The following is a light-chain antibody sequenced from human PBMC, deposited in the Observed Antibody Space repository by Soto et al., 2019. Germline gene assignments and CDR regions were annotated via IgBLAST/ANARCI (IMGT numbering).Light chain of an antibody. CDR1: ISDVGGYNF. V-gene: IGLV2-8*01. CDR3: STYAGSNNIV. J-gene: IGLJ1*01. CDR2: EVT. Sequence: PASARRSPGRSCTISCTGAISDVGGYNFVSWYQQHPGKAPKLLIYEVTKRPSGVPDRFSCYRSGNTASLTVSGLQAADEADYYCSTYAGSNNIVFGTGSKVT.